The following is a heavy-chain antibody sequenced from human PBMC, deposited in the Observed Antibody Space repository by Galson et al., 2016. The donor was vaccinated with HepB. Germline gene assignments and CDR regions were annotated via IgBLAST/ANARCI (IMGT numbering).Heavy chain of an antibody. CDR1: GFTFGAFA. D-gene: IGHD1-26*01. Sequence: SLRLSCAASGFTFGAFAMSWVRQTPGKGLECVSTLSGTGDRTYFADSVRGRFTISRDNSKNTVYLQMNNLRAEDTAVYYCAKTKELGGSYFFDYWGQGALVTVSS. CDR3: AKTKELGGSYFFDY. J-gene: IGHJ4*02. V-gene: IGHV3-23*01. CDR2: LSGTGDRT.